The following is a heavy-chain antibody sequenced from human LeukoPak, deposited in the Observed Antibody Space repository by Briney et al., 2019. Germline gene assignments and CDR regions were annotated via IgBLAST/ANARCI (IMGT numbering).Heavy chain of an antibody. V-gene: IGHV4-34*01. Sequence: SETLSLTCAVYGGSFSGYYWSWIRQPPGKGLEWIGEINHSGSTNYNPSLKSRVTISVDTSKNQFSLKLSSVTAADTAVYYSARIAARFDLDYWGQGTLVTVSS. CDR1: GGSFSGYY. J-gene: IGHJ4*02. CDR3: ARIAARFDLDY. CDR2: INHSGST. D-gene: IGHD6-6*01.